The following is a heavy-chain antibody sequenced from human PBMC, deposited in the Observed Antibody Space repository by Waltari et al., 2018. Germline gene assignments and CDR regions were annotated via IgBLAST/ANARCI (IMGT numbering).Heavy chain of an antibody. J-gene: IGHJ4*02. CDR1: GYSISSGYY. D-gene: IGHD6-6*01. CDR3: ARRPEYSSFDY. CDR2: IYHSGST. Sequence: QVQLQESGPGLVKPSETLSLTCAVSGYSISSGYYWGWIRQPPGKGLGWIGSIYHSGSTYYNPSLKSRVTISVDTSKNQFSLKLSSVTAADTAVYYCARRPEYSSFDYWGQGTLVTVSS. V-gene: IGHV4-38-2*01.